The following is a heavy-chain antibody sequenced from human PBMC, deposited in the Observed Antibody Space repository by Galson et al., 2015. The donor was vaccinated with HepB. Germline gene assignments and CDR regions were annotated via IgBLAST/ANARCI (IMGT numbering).Heavy chain of an antibody. CDR3: ARSSFVVPAADY. D-gene: IGHD2-2*01. V-gene: IGHV1-2*02. Sequence: HWVRQAPGQGLEWMGWINPNSGGTNYAQKFQGRVTMTRDTSISTAYMELSRLRSDDTAVYYCARSSFVVPAADYWGQGTLVTVSS. J-gene: IGHJ4*02. CDR2: INPNSGGT.